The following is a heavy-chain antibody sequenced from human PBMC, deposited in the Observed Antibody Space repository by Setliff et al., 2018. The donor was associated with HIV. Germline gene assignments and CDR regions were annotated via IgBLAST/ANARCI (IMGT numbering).Heavy chain of an antibody. CDR3: AKQRYYDGNDGFDV. J-gene: IGHJ3*01. Sequence: GGSLRLSCAASGFLFSSYGMHWVRQAPGKGLEWVAVTSYDGYDKYYADSVKGRFTISRDNSRNTLFLQTDSLRAEDTALYYCAKQRYYDGNDGFDVWGQGTMVTVSS. D-gene: IGHD3-3*01. CDR2: TSYDGYDK. CDR1: GFLFSSYG. V-gene: IGHV3-30*12.